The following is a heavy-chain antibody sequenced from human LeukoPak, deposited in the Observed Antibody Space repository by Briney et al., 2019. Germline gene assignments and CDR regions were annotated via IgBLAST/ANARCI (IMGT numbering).Heavy chain of an antibody. CDR1: GFTFSSYG. J-gene: IGHJ3*01. V-gene: IGHV3-30*02. D-gene: IGHD2-2*01. Sequence: GGSLRLSCAASGFTFSSYGMHWARQAPGKGLEWVAFVRYDGSNKYYADSVKGRFTISRDNSKNTLYLQMNSLRVDDMGVYYCVKEPSGANVVPADAFDFWGQGTMVTVSS. CDR2: VRYDGSNK. CDR3: VKEPSGANVVPADAFDF.